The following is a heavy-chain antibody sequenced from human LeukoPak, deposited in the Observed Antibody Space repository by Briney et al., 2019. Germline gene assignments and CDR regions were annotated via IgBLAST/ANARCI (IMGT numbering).Heavy chain of an antibody. CDR3: ARLDYLYYFDY. V-gene: IGHV4-59*08. CDR1: GGSISSYY. J-gene: IGHJ4*02. D-gene: IGHD4-17*01. Sequence: SETLSLTCTVSGGSISSYYWSWIQQPPGKGLEWIAYISDIGSINYNPSLKSRVTISVDTSKNQFSLKLSSVTAADTAVYFCARLDYLYYFDYWGQGTLVTVSS. CDR2: ISDIGSI.